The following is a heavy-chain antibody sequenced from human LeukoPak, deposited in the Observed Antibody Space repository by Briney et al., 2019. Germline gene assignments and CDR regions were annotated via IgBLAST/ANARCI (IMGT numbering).Heavy chain of an antibody. CDR2: IYDSGST. CDR3: ARLGAGPTYYDFWSGYSSFYFDY. V-gene: IGHV4-39*02. D-gene: IGHD3-3*01. Sequence: SETLSLTCTVSGGSIRSSYYYWGWIRQPPGKGLEWIGSIYDSGSTYYNPSLKSRVTISVDTSKNHFSLKLSSVSAADTAVYYCARLGAGPTYYDFWSGYSSFYFDYWGQGTLVTVSS. CDR1: GGSIRSSYYY. J-gene: IGHJ4*01.